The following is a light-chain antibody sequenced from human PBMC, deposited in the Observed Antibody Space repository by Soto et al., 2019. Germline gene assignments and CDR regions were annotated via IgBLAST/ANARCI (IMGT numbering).Light chain of an antibody. CDR2: EVS. V-gene: IGLV2-14*01. CDR1: SSDVGAYNY. CDR3: SSYTTSSTHVV. J-gene: IGLJ2*01. Sequence: QSALTQPASVSGSPGQSITISCTGTSSDVGAYNYVSWFQQHPGKVPKLMIYEVSNRPSGVSDRFSASKSGNTASLTISGLQAEDEADYYCSSYTTSSTHVVFGGGTKLTVL.